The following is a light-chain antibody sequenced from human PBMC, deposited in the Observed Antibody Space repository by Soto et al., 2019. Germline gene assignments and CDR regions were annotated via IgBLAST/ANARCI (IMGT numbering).Light chain of an antibody. Sequence: QSALTQPASVSGSPGQSITISCTGGLGIYNYVSWYQQHPGRIPKLLIYEVSNRPSGIPDRFSGPKSGDTASLTISGLQTEDAADYYCSSYTLTTTLFGGGTKVTVL. V-gene: IGLV2-14*01. J-gene: IGLJ2*01. CDR1: GLGIYNY. CDR3: SSYTLTTTL. CDR2: EVS.